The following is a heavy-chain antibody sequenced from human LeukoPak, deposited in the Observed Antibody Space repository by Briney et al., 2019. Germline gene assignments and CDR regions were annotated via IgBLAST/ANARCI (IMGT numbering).Heavy chain of an antibody. V-gene: IGHV4-61*02. CDR2: IYTSGST. CDR3: ARNSCSGGSCYDNRGYFDY. D-gene: IGHD2-15*01. Sequence: PSETLSLTCTVSGDSISSGSYYWSWIRQPAGKGLEWIGRIYTSGSTNYNPSLKSRVTISVDTSKNQFSLKLSSVTAADTAVYFCARNSCSGGSCYDNRGYFDYWGQGTPVTVSS. CDR1: GDSISSGSYY. J-gene: IGHJ4*02.